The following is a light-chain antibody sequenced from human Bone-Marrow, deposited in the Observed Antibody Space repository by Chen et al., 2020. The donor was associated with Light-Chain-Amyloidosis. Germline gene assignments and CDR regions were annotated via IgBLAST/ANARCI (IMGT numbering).Light chain of an antibody. CDR2: EDD. CDR3: QSYQGSSQGV. J-gene: IGLJ3*02. CDR1: SGSIATNY. Sequence: NFLLTKPHSVSESPGKTVIISCTRSSGSIATNYVQGYQQRPGSSPTTVIYEDDQRPSGVPERFSGSIDRSANSASLTISGLKTEDEADYYCQSYQGSSQGVFGGGTKLTVL. V-gene: IGLV6-57*01.